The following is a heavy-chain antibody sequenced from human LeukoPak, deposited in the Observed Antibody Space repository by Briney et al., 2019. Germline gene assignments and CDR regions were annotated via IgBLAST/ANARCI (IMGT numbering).Heavy chain of an antibody. D-gene: IGHD1-26*01. J-gene: IGHJ5*02. V-gene: IGHV1-69*04. Sequence: SVKVSCKASGGTFSSYAISWVRQAPGQGLEWMGRIIPILGIANYAQKFQGRVTITADKSTSTAYMELSSLRSEDTAVYYCARARDSGSYRYNWFDPWGQGTLVTVSS. CDR2: IIPILGIA. CDR1: GGTFSSYA. CDR3: ARARDSGSYRYNWFDP.